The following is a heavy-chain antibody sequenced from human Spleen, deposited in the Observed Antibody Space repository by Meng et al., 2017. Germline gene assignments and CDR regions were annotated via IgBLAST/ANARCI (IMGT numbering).Heavy chain of an antibody. V-gene: IGHV3-74*01. Sequence: EVQLLESGGALVQPGWSLRLSCAVSGISFSDSWMHWVRHAPGKGLVWVSHITQDGSVTTYADSVKGRFTISRDNAKNTMYLQMNSLRAEDTAVYYCATDWFLTLHHWGRGTLVTVSS. J-gene: IGHJ5*02. CDR3: ATDWFLTLHH. CDR1: GISFSDSW. CDR2: ITQDGSVT. D-gene: IGHD3-9*01.